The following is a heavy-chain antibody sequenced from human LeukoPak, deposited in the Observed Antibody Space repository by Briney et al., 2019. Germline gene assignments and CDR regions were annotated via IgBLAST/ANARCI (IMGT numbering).Heavy chain of an antibody. Sequence: SQTLSLTCTVSGGSISSGGYYWSWIRQPPGKGLEWIGYIYHSGSTYYNPSLKSRVTISVDRSKNQFSLKLSSVTAADTAVYYCARIGPYDYYFDYWGQGTLVTVSS. V-gene: IGHV4-30-2*01. J-gene: IGHJ4*02. CDR3: ARIGPYDYYFDY. CDR1: GGSISSGGYY. CDR2: IYHSGST. D-gene: IGHD3-3*01.